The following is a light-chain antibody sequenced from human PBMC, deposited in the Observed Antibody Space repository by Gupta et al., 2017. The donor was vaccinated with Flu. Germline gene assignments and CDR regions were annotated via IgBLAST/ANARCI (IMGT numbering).Light chain of an antibody. V-gene: IGKV3-15*01. Sequence: EIVMTQSPATLYVSPGSRAPLSCRASQSVSSNLAWYQQKPGQAPRLLIYGAATRATGIPARFSGSGSGTDFTLTISSLQSEDVAVYYCQQYNNGRGSTFGPGTKVDIK. CDR3: QQYNNGRGST. CDR1: QSVSSN. J-gene: IGKJ3*01. CDR2: GAA.